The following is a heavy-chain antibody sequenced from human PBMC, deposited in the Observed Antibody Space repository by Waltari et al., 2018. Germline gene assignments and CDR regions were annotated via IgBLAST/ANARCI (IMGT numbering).Heavy chain of an antibody. CDR2: LNPNTGYT. CDR3: AREVSGYYYMDV. CDR1: GYSFTGHY. D-gene: IGHD6-6*01. J-gene: IGHJ6*03. V-gene: IGHV1-2*02. Sequence: QVQVVQSGAEVRKPGASVEVSCKASGYSFTGHYMHWVRQAPGQGLEWMVWLNPNTGYTNYAQKFQGRVAMTRDTSISTAYMELSRLTSDDTAVYFCAREVSGYYYMDVWGKGTTVTISS.